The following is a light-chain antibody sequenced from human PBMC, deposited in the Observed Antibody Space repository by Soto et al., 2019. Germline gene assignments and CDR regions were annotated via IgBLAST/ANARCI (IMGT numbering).Light chain of an antibody. Sequence: QAVVTQEPSLTVSPGGTVTLTCGSSTGAVTSGHYPYWFQQKPGQAPRTLIYDTSNKHSWTPARFSGSLLGGRAALTLSGPQPEEESQYYCLLSYTGASKWVFGGGT. J-gene: IGLJ3*02. CDR2: DTS. V-gene: IGLV7-46*01. CDR1: TGAVTSGHY. CDR3: LLSYTGASKWV.